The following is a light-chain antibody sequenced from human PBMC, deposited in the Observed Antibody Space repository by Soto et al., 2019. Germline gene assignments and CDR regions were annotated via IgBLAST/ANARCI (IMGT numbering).Light chain of an antibody. CDR1: QSVGSL. CDR3: QQSYSLPYT. V-gene: IGKV1-39*01. J-gene: IGKJ2*01. CDR2: AAS. Sequence: DIQMTQSPSSLSASVGDIVTITCRASQSVGSLLNWFQQRPGIAPTLLIYAASTLQSGAPSRFSGSGAGTDFTLIISSLQPEDFATYYFQQSYSLPYTFGQGTKLQI.